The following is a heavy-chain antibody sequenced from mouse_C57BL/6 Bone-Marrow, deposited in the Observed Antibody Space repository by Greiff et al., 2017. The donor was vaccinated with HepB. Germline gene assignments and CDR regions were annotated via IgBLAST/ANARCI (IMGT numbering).Heavy chain of an antibody. Sequence: QVQLKQPGAELVRPGTSVKLSCKASGYTFTSYWMHWVKQRPGQGLEWIGVIDPSDSYTNYNQKFKGKATLTVDTSSSTAYMQLSSLTSEDSAVYYCARPPYYYGSSYVTFFAYWGQGTLVTVSA. CDR1: GYTFTSYW. V-gene: IGHV1-59*01. D-gene: IGHD1-1*01. CDR2: IDPSDSYT. CDR3: ARPPYYYGSSYVTFFAY. J-gene: IGHJ3*01.